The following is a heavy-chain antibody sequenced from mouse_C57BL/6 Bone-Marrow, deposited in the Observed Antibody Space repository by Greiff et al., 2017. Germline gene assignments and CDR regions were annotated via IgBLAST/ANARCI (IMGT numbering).Heavy chain of an antibody. CDR2: IDPSDSYT. D-gene: IGHD4-1*01. J-gene: IGHJ2*01. CDR1: GYTFTSYW. CDR3: ARGGTGPYFDY. Sequence: QVQLQQPGAELVRPGTSVKLSCKASGYTFTSYWMHWVKQRPGQGLEWIGVIDPSDSYTNYNQKFKGKATLTVDTSSSTAYMQLSSLTSEDSAVYYCARGGTGPYFDYWGQGTTLTVSS. V-gene: IGHV1-59*01.